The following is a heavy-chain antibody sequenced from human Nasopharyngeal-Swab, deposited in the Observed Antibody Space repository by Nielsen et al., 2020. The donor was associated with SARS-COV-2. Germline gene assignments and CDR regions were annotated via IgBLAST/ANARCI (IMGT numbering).Heavy chain of an antibody. CDR3: ARGFDY. J-gene: IGHJ4*02. Sequence: SETLSLTCTVSGGPMNNYYWTWIRQVPGKGLEWIGYVSYSGSTNYNPSLKSRVTVSVDTSKNQFSLKLSAVTAADTAVYYCARGFDYWGQGTLVTVSS. CDR2: VSYSGST. V-gene: IGHV4-59*01. CDR1: GGPMNNYY.